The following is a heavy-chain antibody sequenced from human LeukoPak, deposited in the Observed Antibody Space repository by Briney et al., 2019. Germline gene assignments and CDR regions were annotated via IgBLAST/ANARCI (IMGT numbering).Heavy chain of an antibody. CDR3: ARDLRVVVPAAQGDAFDI. V-gene: IGHV1-46*01. J-gene: IGHJ3*02. D-gene: IGHD2-2*01. Sequence: ASVKVSCKASGYTFSSYYMHWVRQAPGQGLEWMGIINPSGDTTNYAQKFQGRVTITADESTSTAYMELSSLRSEDTAVYYCARDLRVVVPAAQGDAFDIWGQGTMVTVSS. CDR1: GYTFSSYY. CDR2: INPSGDTT.